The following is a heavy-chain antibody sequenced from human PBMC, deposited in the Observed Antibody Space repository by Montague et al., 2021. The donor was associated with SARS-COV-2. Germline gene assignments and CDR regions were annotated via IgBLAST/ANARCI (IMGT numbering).Heavy chain of an antibody. J-gene: IGHJ4*02. CDR2: IYYSSST. V-gene: IGHV4-39*01. CDR3: ARLLSWIAAAGTSHYFDY. Sequence: SETLSLTCTVSGGSISSSSYYWGWMRQPPGKGLEWIGSIYYSSSTYYNPSLKSRVTLSVDTSKNQSSLKLSPVTAADTAVYYCARLLSWIAAAGTSHYFDYWGQGTLVTVSS. CDR1: GGSISSSSYY. D-gene: IGHD6-13*01.